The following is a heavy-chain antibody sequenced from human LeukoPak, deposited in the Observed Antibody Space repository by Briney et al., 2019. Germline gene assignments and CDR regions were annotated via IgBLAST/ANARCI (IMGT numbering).Heavy chain of an antibody. D-gene: IGHD3-10*01. J-gene: IGHJ3*02. Sequence: RPSETLSLTCTVSGGSISSSSYYWGWIRQPPGKGLGWIGTIYYSGSTYYNPSLKSRVTISVDTSKNQFSMNLSSVTAADTAVYYCARHLGFGSYNAFDIWGQGTMVTVSS. CDR3: ARHLGFGSYNAFDI. V-gene: IGHV4-39*01. CDR1: GGSISSSSYY. CDR2: IYYSGST.